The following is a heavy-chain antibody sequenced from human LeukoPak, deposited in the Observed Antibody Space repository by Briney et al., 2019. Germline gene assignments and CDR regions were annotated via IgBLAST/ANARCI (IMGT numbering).Heavy chain of an antibody. Sequence: GGSLRLSCAASGFTFSSYGMHWVRQAPGKGLEWVSAISGNGFSTYYADSVKGRFTISRDNSKNTLYLQMNSLRAEDTAVYYCAGAYCGGDCYSESSFDYWGQGTLVTVSS. J-gene: IGHJ4*02. V-gene: IGHV3-23*01. D-gene: IGHD2-21*02. CDR3: AGAYCGGDCYSESSFDY. CDR1: GFTFSSYG. CDR2: ISGNGFST.